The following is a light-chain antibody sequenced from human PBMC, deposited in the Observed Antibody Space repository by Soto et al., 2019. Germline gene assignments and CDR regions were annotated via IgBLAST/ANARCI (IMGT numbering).Light chain of an antibody. V-gene: IGKV1-6*01. J-gene: IGKJ1*01. Sequence: AIQMTQSPSSLSASVGDRVTITYRASQGIRNDLGWYQQRPGKAPKLLIYATYNLQTEVPSRFSGIGTVKDFTLTISSLQPEDFATYYCLQDYSYPRTFGQGTKVEIK. CDR1: QGIRND. CDR2: ATY. CDR3: LQDYSYPRT.